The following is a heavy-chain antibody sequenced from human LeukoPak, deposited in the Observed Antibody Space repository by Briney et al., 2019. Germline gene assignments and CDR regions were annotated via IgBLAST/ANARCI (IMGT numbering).Heavy chain of an antibody. CDR2: IYYSGST. CDR1: GGSISSYY. J-gene: IGHJ2*01. V-gene: IGHV4-59*01. CDR3: AREVKHWYFDL. D-gene: IGHD4-11*01. Sequence: SETLSLTCTVSGGSISSYYWSWIRQPPGKGLEWIGYIYYSGSTNYNPSLKSRVTISVDTSKNQFSLKLSSVTAADTAVYYCAREVKHWYFDLWGRGTLVTVSS.